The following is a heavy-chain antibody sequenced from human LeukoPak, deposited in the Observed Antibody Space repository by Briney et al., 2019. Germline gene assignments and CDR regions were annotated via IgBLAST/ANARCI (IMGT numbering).Heavy chain of an antibody. J-gene: IGHJ4*02. CDR3: ARDKDYYDSSGLDY. CDR2: IKQDGSEK. Sequence: GGSLRLSCAASGFTFSSYLMSWVRQAPGKGLEWVANIKQDGSEKYYVDSVKGRFTISRDNAKNSLYLQMNSLRAEDTAVYYCARDKDYYDSSGLDYWGQGTLVTVSS. D-gene: IGHD3-22*01. V-gene: IGHV3-7*01. CDR1: GFTFSSYL.